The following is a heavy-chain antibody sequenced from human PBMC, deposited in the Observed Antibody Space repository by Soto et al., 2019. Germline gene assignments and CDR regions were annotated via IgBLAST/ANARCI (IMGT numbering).Heavy chain of an antibody. Sequence: PGGSLRLSCAASGFTFSTYSMSWVRQAPGKGLEWVSYISSSSTGPAYADSVKGRFIISRDNARNSLYLQMNSLRAEDTAVYYCARDLSWGSNWYYYMDVWGKGTTVTVS. J-gene: IGHJ6*03. V-gene: IGHV3-48*01. CDR3: ARDLSWGSNWYYYMDV. D-gene: IGHD7-27*01. CDR2: ISSSSTGP. CDR1: GFTFSTYS.